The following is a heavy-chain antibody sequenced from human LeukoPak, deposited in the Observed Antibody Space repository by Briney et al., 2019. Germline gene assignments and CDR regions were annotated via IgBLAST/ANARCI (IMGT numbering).Heavy chain of an antibody. CDR3: TTDVGVTTADYYYYYMDV. V-gene: IGHV3-15*01. CDR2: IKSKTDGGTT. CDR1: GFTFSNAW. J-gene: IGHJ6*03. Sequence: GGSLRLSCAASGFTFSNAWMSWVGQAPGKGLEWVGRIKSKTDGGTTDYAAPVKGRFTISRDDSKNTLYLQMNSLKTEDTAVYYCTTDVGVTTADYYYYYMDVWGKGTTVTVSS. D-gene: IGHD4-11*01.